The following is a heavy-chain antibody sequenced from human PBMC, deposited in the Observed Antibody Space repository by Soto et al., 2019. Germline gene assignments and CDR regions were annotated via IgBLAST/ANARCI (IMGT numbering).Heavy chain of an antibody. CDR2: IYYSGST. D-gene: IGHD3-16*01. CDR3: ARGPPFH. V-gene: IGHV4-30-4*07. Sequence: SETLSLTCAVSGGSISSGGYSWSWIRQPPGKGLEWIGYIYYSGSTYYNPSLKSRVTISVDTSKNQFFLKLSSVTAADTAVYYCARGPPFHWGQGTLVTVSS. CDR1: GGSISSGGYS. J-gene: IGHJ4*02.